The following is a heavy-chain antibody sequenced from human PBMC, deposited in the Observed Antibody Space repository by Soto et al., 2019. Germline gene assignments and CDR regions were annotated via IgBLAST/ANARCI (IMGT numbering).Heavy chain of an antibody. J-gene: IGHJ2*01. CDR2: IYYSGST. CDR3: AREPHNDYGGDSYWYFDL. Sequence: QLQLQESGPGLVKPSETLSLTCTVAGGSISSYYWSWIRQPPGNGLEWIGYIYYSGSTNYNPSLKSRVTISVDTSTNQFSLKLSSVTAADTAVYYWAREPHNDYGGDSYWYFDLWGRGTLVTVSS. CDR1: GGSISSYY. D-gene: IGHD4-17*01. V-gene: IGHV4-59*01.